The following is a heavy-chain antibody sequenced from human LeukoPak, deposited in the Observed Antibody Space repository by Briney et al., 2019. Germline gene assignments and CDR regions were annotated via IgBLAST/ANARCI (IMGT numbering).Heavy chain of an antibody. J-gene: IGHJ6*02. V-gene: IGHV4-59*01. D-gene: IGHD6-13*01. CDR2: IYYSGST. Sequence: PSETLSLTCTVSGGSISSYYWSWIRQPPGKGLEWIGYIYYSGSTNYNPSLKSRVTISVDTSKNQFSLKLSSVTAADTAVYYCARDFSSSWYPKGMDVWGQGTTVTVSS. CDR1: GGSISSYY. CDR3: ARDFSSSWYPKGMDV.